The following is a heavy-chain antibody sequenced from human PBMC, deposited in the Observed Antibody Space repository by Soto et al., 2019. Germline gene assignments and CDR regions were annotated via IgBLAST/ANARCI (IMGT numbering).Heavy chain of an antibody. CDR2: IDQTDSYA. D-gene: IGHD5-18*01. CDR3: SRVDTYKVRHGFDD. J-gene: IGHJ6*02. CDR1: GYRFLSYW. V-gene: IGHV5-10-1*01. Sequence: ESLKISCTASGYRFLSYWITWVRQVPGKGLEWMGRIDQTDSYAHYSPSFEGHVSLSLDPSIRSAYIYWSALKAPDTATYFTSRVDTYKVRHGFDDWGQGTTVSVSS.